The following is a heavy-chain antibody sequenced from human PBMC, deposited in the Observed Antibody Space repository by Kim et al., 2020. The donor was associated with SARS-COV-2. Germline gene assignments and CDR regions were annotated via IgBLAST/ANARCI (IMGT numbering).Heavy chain of an antibody. CDR2: INHSGST. V-gene: IGHV4-34*01. J-gene: IGHJ4*02. D-gene: IGHD3-10*01. CDR3: ARGGVGNTMVRGVVY. Sequence: SETLSLTCAVYGGSFSGYYWSWIRQPPGKGLEWIGEINHSGSTNYNPSLKSRVTISVDTSKNQFSLKLSSVTAADTAVYYCARGGVGNTMVRGVVYWGQGTLVTVSS. CDR1: GGSFSGYY.